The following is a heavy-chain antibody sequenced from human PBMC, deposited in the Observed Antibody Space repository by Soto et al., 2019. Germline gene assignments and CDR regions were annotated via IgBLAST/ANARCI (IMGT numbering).Heavy chain of an antibody. Sequence: EVQLVESGGGLVQPGGSLRLCCAASGFTFSDHYMDWVRQAPGKGLEWVGRIRNKANTYTTDYAASVKGRFTISRDGSKNSLYLQMNSLKTEDTAVYYCVSGYCSGGSCYLENNWFDPWGQGTLVTVSS. CDR2: IRNKANTYTT. CDR1: GFTFSDHY. V-gene: IGHV3-72*01. D-gene: IGHD2-15*01. J-gene: IGHJ5*02. CDR3: VSGYCSGGSCYLENNWFDP.